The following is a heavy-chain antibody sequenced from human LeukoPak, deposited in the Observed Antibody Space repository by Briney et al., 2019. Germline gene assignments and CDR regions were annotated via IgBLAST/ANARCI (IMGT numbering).Heavy chain of an antibody. CDR2: IKQDGSEK. CDR3: ARDLSSYYISVFDY. CDR1: GFTFSSYW. J-gene: IGHJ4*02. Sequence: PGGPLRLSCAASGFTFSSYWMSWVRQAPGKGLEWVANIKQDGSEKYYVDSVKSRFTISRDNAKNSLYLQMNSLRAEDTAVYYCARDLSSYYISVFDYWGQGTLVTVSS. V-gene: IGHV3-7*04. D-gene: IGHD3-10*01.